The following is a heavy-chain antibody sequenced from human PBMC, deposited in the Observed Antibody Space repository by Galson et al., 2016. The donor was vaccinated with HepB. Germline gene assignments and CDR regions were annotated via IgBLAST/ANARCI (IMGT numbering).Heavy chain of an antibody. CDR2: ISYDGSNK. CDR1: GFTLSSYA. D-gene: IGHD2-8*02. CDR3: AKEFVATGGVVGDY. J-gene: IGHJ4*02. V-gene: IGHV3-30-3*01. Sequence: SLRLSCAASGFTLSSYAMHWVRQAPGKGLEWVAVISYDGSNKYYADSVKGRFTISRDNSKNTLYLQMTSLRVEDTALYYCAKEFVATGGVVGDYWGQGTLVTVSS.